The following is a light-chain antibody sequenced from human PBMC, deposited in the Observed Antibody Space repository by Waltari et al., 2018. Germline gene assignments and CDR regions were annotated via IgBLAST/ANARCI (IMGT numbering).Light chain of an antibody. CDR1: HSNIGNNY. CDR2: EVS. Sequence: QSVLTQPPSVSAAPGQRVTISCSGGHSNIGNNYVPWYRQFPGTAPKLLIYEVSERPSGVPGRFSGSKSGTSATLDITGLQAGDEADYYCGTWDSSLSGAVFGGGTHLTVL. J-gene: IGLJ7*01. V-gene: IGLV1-51*02. CDR3: GTWDSSLSGAV.